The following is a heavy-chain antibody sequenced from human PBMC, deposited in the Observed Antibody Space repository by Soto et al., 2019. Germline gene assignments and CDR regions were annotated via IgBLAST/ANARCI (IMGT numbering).Heavy chain of an antibody. CDR2: IYNRGTT. Sequence: QVQLQESGPGLVKPSATLSLTCTVSGGSISSYYWSWIRQPPGKGLEWIGYIYNRGTTNYSTSLKSRVNNSTGMSKNELSLKVSSVTAEETAVDYCATAIRRGGGFDYWGQATVVSVSS. D-gene: IGHD5-12*01. V-gene: IGHV4-59*01. J-gene: IGHJ4*02. CDR1: GGSISSYY. CDR3: ATAIRRGGGFDY.